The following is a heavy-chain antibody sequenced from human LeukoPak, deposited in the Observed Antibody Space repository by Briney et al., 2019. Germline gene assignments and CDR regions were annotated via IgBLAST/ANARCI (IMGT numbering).Heavy chain of an antibody. CDR1: GFTFSSYA. CDR2: ISYDGSNK. CDR3: ARVPREVTAYFDY. D-gene: IGHD2-21*02. V-gene: IGHV3-30*01. J-gene: IGHJ4*02. Sequence: GGSLRLSCAAFGFTFSSYAMHWVRQAPGKGLEWVAVISYDGSNKYYADSVKGRFTISRDNSKNTLYLQMNSLRAEDTAVYYCARVPREVTAYFDYWGQGTLVTVSS.